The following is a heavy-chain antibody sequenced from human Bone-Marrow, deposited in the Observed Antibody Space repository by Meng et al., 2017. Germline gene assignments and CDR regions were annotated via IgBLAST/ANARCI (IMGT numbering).Heavy chain of an antibody. CDR2: ITGNGDST. D-gene: IGHD4-17*01. Sequence: GGSLRLSCAASGFTFNYRWMHWVRQAPGKGLEYVSSITGNGDSTYYANSVKGRFTISRDNSKNTLYLQMGSLRAEDMALYYCARGVSYGDYWGQGTLVTVSS. CDR3: ARGVSYGDY. J-gene: IGHJ4*02. CDR1: GFTFNYRW. V-gene: IGHV3-64*01.